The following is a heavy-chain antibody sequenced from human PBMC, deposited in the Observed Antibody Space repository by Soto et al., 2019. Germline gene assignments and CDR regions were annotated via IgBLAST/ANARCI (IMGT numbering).Heavy chain of an antibody. Sequence: EVQLVESGGGLVQPGRSLRVSCAASGFTFDEYAMHWVRQAPGQGLEWVSGISWNSGSIHYADSVRGRFTVSRDNARNSRYLQMNSLRAEDTAFYYCGKDIDDYYGSGRIDYWGQGTPVTVSS. CDR1: GFTFDEYA. J-gene: IGHJ4*02. CDR3: GKDIDDYYGSGRIDY. V-gene: IGHV3-9*01. CDR2: ISWNSGSI. D-gene: IGHD3-10*01.